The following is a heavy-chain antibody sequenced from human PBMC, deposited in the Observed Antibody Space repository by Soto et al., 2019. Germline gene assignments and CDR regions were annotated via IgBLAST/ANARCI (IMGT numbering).Heavy chain of an antibody. CDR1: GYTFTAFY. J-gene: IGHJ6*02. D-gene: IGHD2-15*01. Sequence: ASVKVSCKASGYTFTAFYIHWVQQAPGQGLAWMGWINPNRGGTNDAQKFQRRVTMTRDTSISTAYMELSRLRSDDTAVYYCAXEIVVVVAATPPGGMDVWGQGTTVTVSS. CDR3: AXEIVVVVAATPPGGMDV. CDR2: INPNRGGT. V-gene: IGHV1-2*02.